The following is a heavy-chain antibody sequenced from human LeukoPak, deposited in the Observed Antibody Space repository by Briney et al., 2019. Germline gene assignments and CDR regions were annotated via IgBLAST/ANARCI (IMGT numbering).Heavy chain of an antibody. CDR3: ARLYGEYPDY. Sequence: GGSLRLSCADSGFTFSSYLMSWVRQAPGKGLEWVANIKQDGSEKYYVDSVKGRFTISRDNAKKSLYLQMKSLRAEDTAVYYCARLYGEYPDYWGQGTLVTVSS. CDR1: GFTFSSYL. J-gene: IGHJ4*02. CDR2: IKQDGSEK. V-gene: IGHV3-7*05. D-gene: IGHD4-17*01.